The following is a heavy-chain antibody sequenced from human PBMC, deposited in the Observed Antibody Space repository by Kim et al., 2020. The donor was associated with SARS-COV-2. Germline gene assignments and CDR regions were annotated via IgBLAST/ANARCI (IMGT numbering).Heavy chain of an antibody. CDR2: INAGNGNT. D-gene: IGHD1-7*01. Sequence: VKVSCKASGYTFTSYAMHWVRQAPGQRLEWMGWINAGNGNTKYSQKFQGRVTITRDTSASTAYMELSSLRSEDTAVYYCARVELELRGGPNWFDPWGQGTLVTVSS. V-gene: IGHV1-3*01. CDR3: ARVELELRGGPNWFDP. J-gene: IGHJ5*02. CDR1: GYTFTSYA.